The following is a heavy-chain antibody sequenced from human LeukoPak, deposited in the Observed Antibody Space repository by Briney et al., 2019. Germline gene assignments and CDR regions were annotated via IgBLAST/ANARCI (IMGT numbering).Heavy chain of an antibody. D-gene: IGHD6-6*01. CDR3: ARGRQLVAH. CDR2: IYYTGST. CDR1: GGSISTSSYY. J-gene: IGHJ5*02. Sequence: SETLSLTCTVSGGSISTSSYYWGWIRQPPGKGLEWIGTIYYTGSTYSNPSLKSRVTISVDKSKNQFSLKLSSVTAADTAVYYCARGRQLVAHWGQGTLVTVSS. V-gene: IGHV4-39*07.